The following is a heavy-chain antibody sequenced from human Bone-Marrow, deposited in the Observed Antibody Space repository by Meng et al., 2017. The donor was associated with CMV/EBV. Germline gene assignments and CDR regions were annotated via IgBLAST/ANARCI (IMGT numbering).Heavy chain of an antibody. D-gene: IGHD5-18*01. CDR2: ISYDGSNK. V-gene: IGHV3-30*04. CDR1: GFTFSSYA. Sequence: GGSLRLSCAASGFTFSSYAMHWVRQAPGKGLEWVAVISYDGSNKYYADSVRGRFTISRDNSKNTLYLQMNSLRTEDTAVYYCAKGIHRGRDFDYWGQGTLVTVSS. CDR3: AKGIHRGRDFDY. J-gene: IGHJ4*02.